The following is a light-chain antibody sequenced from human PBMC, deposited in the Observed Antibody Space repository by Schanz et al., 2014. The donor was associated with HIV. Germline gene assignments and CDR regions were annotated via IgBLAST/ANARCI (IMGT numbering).Light chain of an antibody. CDR2: GAS. Sequence: EIVLTQSPGTLSLSPGERATLSCRASQSITSNYLAWYRQTPGQAPRLLIYGASTRATGVPDRFSGSGSGTHFTLMISSLEPEDFAVYYCQHRRNWPSITFGPGTKLDTK. CDR3: QHRRNWPSIT. J-gene: IGKJ3*01. V-gene: IGKV3D-20*02. CDR1: QSITSNY.